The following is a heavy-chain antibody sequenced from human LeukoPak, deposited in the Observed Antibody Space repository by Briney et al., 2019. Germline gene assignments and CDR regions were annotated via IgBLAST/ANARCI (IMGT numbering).Heavy chain of an antibody. CDR1: GFTFSSYE. D-gene: IGHD3-9*01. J-gene: IGHJ4*02. CDR2: ISSSGRTA. V-gene: IGHV3-48*03. CDR3: AREVRYFALGDY. Sequence: GGSLRLSCVASGFTFSSYEMNWVRQTPGKGLEWVSYISSSGRTAYYADSVRGRFTITRDNAKNSLYLQMNSLRAEDTAVYYCAREVRYFALGDYWGQGTLVTVSS.